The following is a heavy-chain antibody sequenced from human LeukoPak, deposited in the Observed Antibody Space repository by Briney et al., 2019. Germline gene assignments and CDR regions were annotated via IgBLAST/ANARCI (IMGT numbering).Heavy chain of an antibody. Sequence: GGSLRLSCAASGFTFSDYYMSWIRQAPGKGLEWVSYISSSGNIIYSADSVKGRFTISRDNAKNSLYLQMNSLRAEDTAVYYCARSEGYYDSSGYYFMAFDIWGQGTMVTVSS. J-gene: IGHJ3*02. V-gene: IGHV3-11*04. CDR1: GFTFSDYY. D-gene: IGHD3-22*01. CDR3: ARSEGYYDSSGYYFMAFDI. CDR2: ISSSGNII.